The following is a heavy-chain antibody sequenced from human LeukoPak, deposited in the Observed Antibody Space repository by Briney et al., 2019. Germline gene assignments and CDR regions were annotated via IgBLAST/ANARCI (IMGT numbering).Heavy chain of an antibody. D-gene: IGHD3-9*01. J-gene: IGHJ4*02. V-gene: IGHV3-21*01. CDR1: GFTFSSYS. Sequence: GGSLRLSCAASGFTFSSYSMNWVRQAPGKGLEWVSYISSSSSYIYYADSVKGRFTISRDNAKNSLYLLMNSLRAEDTAVYYCARDANLAYYDILTGPVRYFDYWGQGTLVTVSS. CDR3: ARDANLAYYDILTGPVRYFDY. CDR2: ISSSSSYI.